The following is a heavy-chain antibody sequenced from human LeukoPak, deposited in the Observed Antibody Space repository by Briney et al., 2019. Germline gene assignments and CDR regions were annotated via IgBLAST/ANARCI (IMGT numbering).Heavy chain of an antibody. CDR3: ARDPLNYYDSSGGGDYYGMDV. CDR1: GYTFTGYY. D-gene: IGHD3-22*01. V-gene: IGHV1-2*02. Sequence: ASVKVSCKASGYTFTGYYMHWVRQAPGQGLEWMGWINPNSGVTNYAQKFQGRVTMTRDTSISTAYMELSRLRSDDTAVYYCARDPLNYYDSSGGGDYYGMDVWGQGTTVTVSS. J-gene: IGHJ6*02. CDR2: INPNSGVT.